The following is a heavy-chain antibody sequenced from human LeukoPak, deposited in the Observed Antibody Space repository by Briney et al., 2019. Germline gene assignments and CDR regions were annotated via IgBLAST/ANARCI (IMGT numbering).Heavy chain of an antibody. CDR2: ISYDGSNK. CDR3: AKDAHATVAGNYFDY. V-gene: IGHV3-30*18. CDR1: GFTFSSYG. J-gene: IGHJ4*02. D-gene: IGHD6-19*01. Sequence: RTGGSLRLACAASGFTFSSYGMHWVRQAPGKGLEWVAVISYDGSNKYYADSVKGRFTISRDNSKNTLYLQMNSLRAEDTAVYYCAKDAHATVAGNYFDYWGQGTLVTVSS.